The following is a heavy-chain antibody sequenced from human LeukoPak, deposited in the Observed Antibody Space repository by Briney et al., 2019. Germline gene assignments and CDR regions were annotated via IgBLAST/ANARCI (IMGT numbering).Heavy chain of an antibody. CDR2: ISSSSSYI. Sequence: GGSLRLSCAASGLTFSSYSMNWVRQAPGKGLEWVSSISSSSSYIYYADSVKGRFTISRDNAKNSLYLQMNSLRAEDTAVYYCARLTGGYCSSTSCLNWFDPWGQGTLVTVSS. J-gene: IGHJ5*02. D-gene: IGHD2-2*01. CDR3: ARLTGGYCSSTSCLNWFDP. CDR1: GLTFSSYS. V-gene: IGHV3-21*01.